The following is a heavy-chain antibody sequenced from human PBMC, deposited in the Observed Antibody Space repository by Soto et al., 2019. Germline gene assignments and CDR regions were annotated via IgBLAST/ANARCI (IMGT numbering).Heavy chain of an antibody. J-gene: IGHJ5*02. V-gene: IGHV4-39*01. CDR2: IYYSGST. Sequence: PSETLSLTCTVSGGSISSSSYYWGWIRQPPGKGLEWIGSIYYSGSTYYSPSLKSRVTISVDTSKNQFSLKLSSVTAADTAVYYCASPKIAFYNWFDPWGQGTLVTVSS. CDR3: ASPKIAFYNWFDP. CDR1: GGSISSSSYY. D-gene: IGHD3-3*02.